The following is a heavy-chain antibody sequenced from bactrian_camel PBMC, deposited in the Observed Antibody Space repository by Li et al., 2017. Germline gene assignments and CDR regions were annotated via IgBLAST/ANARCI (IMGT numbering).Heavy chain of an antibody. V-gene: IGHV3S53*01. CDR1: GYTFGRSS. CDR2: ISFVGSD. D-gene: IGHD6*01. Sequence: VQLVESGGDSVKAGGSLRLSCAASGYTFGRSSVGWFRQAPGKEPEGVAVISFVGSDGYVGSVKGRFTISGDDAKNTLYLQMNSLKPDDTAVYFCAADEGDSWYVPSFWGQGTQVTVS. CDR3: AADEGDSWYVPSF. J-gene: IGHJ4*01.